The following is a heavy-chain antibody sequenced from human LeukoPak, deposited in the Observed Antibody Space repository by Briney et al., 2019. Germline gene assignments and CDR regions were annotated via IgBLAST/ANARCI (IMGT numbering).Heavy chain of an antibody. CDR1: GXSISSSSYY. V-gene: IGHV4-39*01. CDR3: ARPAYGDYVRWFDP. Sequence: PSETLSLTCTVSGXSISSSSYYWGWVRQPPGRGLELIGSIYYTGSTYYNPSLKSRVTISVDTSKNQFSLRLSSVTAADTAVYYCARPAYGDYVRWFDPWGRGILVTVSS. J-gene: IGHJ5*02. D-gene: IGHD4-17*01. CDR2: IYYTGST.